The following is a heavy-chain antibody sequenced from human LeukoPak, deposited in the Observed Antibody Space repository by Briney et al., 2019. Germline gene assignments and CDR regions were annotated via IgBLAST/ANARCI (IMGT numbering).Heavy chain of an antibody. J-gene: IGHJ4*02. CDR1: GFTFSSYW. CDR2: IKQDGSEK. D-gene: IGHD3-22*01. Sequence: GGSLRLSCAASGFTFSSYWMTWVRQAPGKGLEWVANIKQDGSEKYYVDSVKGRFTISRDNAKNSLYLQMNSLRAEDTAVYYCARASNIVVVIPFDYWGQGTLVTVSS. V-gene: IGHV3-7*01. CDR3: ARASNIVVVIPFDY.